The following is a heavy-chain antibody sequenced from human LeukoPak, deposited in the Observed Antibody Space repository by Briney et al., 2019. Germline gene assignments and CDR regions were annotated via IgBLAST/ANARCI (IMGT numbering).Heavy chain of an antibody. CDR1: GFTFSSYG. D-gene: IGHD3-9*01. V-gene: IGHV3-30*18. Sequence: GGSLRLSCAASGFTFSSYGIHWVRQAPGKGLEWVAVISNDGSNKYYADSVKGRFTISRDNSKNTLYLQMNSLRAEDTAVYYCAKPIYDILTGYYYYWGQGTLVTVSS. J-gene: IGHJ4*02. CDR2: ISNDGSNK. CDR3: AKPIYDILTGYYYY.